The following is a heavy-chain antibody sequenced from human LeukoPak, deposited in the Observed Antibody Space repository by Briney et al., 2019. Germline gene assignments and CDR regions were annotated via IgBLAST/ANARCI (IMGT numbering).Heavy chain of an antibody. D-gene: IGHD5-18*01. Sequence: GGSLRLSCAASGFTFSTFAMIWVRQPPGKGLEWVSGINWNGGSTGYADSVKGRFTISRDNAKNSLYLQMNSLRAEDTAIYYCASRSTYTYGRTGSFEYWGQGTLVTVSS. CDR1: GFTFSTFA. CDR3: ASRSTYTYGRTGSFEY. V-gene: IGHV3-20*04. CDR2: INWNGGST. J-gene: IGHJ4*02.